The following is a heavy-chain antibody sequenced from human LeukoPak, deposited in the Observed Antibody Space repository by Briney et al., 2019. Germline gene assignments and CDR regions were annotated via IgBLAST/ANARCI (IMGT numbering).Heavy chain of an antibody. V-gene: IGHV1-2*02. J-gene: IGHJ4*02. CDR3: ARGVKTGTTQSTW. CDR1: GYTFTGYY. CDR2: INPNSGGT. D-gene: IGHD1-7*01. Sequence: ASVKVSCKASGYTFTGYYMYWVRQAPGQGLEWMGWINPNSGGTNYAQKFQGRVTMTRDTSISTAYMELSRLRSDDTAVYYCARGVKTGTTQSTWWGQGTLVTVSS.